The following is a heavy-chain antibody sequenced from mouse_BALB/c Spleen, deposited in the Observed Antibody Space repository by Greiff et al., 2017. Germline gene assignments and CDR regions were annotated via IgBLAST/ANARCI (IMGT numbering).Heavy chain of an antibody. CDR1: GYSFTGYY. Sequence: VQLQQSRPELVKPGASVKISCKASGYSFTGYYMHWVKQSHGKSLEWIGYIYPYNGFSSYNQKFKGKATLTVDKSSSTAYMQLSSLTSEDSAVYFCARRGYYRYDGGYFDVWGAGTTVTVSS. CDR2: IYPYNGFS. D-gene: IGHD2-14*01. CDR3: ARRGYYRYDGGYFDV. V-gene: IGHV1-31*01. J-gene: IGHJ1*01.